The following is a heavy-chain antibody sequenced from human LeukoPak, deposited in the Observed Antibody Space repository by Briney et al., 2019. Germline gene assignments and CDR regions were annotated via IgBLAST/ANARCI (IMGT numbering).Heavy chain of an antibody. CDR2: ISGSGGRT. J-gene: IGHJ4*02. Sequence: GGSLKLSCAASGFTFSSYAMRWVRQAPGKGLEWVSAISGSGGRTYYADSVKGRFTISRDNSKNTLYLQMNSLRAEDTAVYYCAKDPTDFDYWGQGTLVTVSS. V-gene: IGHV3-23*01. CDR3: AKDPTDFDY. CDR1: GFTFSSYA.